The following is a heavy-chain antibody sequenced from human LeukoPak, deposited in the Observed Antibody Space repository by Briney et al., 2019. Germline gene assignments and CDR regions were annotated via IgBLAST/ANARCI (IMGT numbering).Heavy chain of an antibody. D-gene: IGHD4-17*01. CDR2: ISGSGGST. V-gene: IGHV3-23*01. J-gene: IGHJ3*02. CDR3: ARTLYGVDAFDI. Sequence: GGSLRLSCAASGFTFSTYAMTWVRQAPGKGLEWVSTISGSGGSTYYADSVKGRFTISRDNAKNSLYLQMNSLRAEDTAVYYCARTLYGVDAFDIWGQGTMVTVSS. CDR1: GFTFSTYA.